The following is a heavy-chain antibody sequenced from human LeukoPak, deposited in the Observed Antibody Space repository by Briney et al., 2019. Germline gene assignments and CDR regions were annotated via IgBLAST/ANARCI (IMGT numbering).Heavy chain of an antibody. CDR3: ARDGLWFGELLASLYYYYGMDV. D-gene: IGHD3-10*01. CDR2: IYSGGST. V-gene: IGHV3-53*01. Sequence: GGSLRLSCAASGFTVSSNYMSWVRQAPGKGLEWVSVIYSGGSTYYADSVKGRFTISRDNSKNTLYLQMNSLRAEDTAVYYCARDGLWFGELLASLYYYYGMDVWGQGTTVTVSS. J-gene: IGHJ6*02. CDR1: GFTVSSNY.